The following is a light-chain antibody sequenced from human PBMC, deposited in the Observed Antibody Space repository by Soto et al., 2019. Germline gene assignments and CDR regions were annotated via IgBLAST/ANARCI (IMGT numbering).Light chain of an antibody. J-gene: IGKJ1*01. CDR3: QQSYSTPRT. CDR1: QSISSY. V-gene: IGKV1-39*01. CDR2: AAS. Sequence: DIQITPYPSSLSASVGDRVTITCQASQSISSYLNWYQQKPGKAPKLLIYAASSLQSGVPSRFSGSGSGTDFTLTISSLQPEDFATYYCQQSYSTPRTFGQGTKVDIK.